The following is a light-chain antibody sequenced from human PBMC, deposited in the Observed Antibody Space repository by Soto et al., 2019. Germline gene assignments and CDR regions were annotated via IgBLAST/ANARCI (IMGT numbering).Light chain of an antibody. V-gene: IGKV3-15*01. CDR2: GAF. CDR3: QQYNDWPLT. J-gene: IGKJ1*01. CDR1: QSVRSN. Sequence: EIVMTQSPVTLSVSPGERATLSCRASQSVRSNLAWYQQKPGQAPNHLIYGAFTRATGIPARFSGTGSGTEFTLTISSLQSEDFALYYCQQYNDWPLTFGQGTKVEV.